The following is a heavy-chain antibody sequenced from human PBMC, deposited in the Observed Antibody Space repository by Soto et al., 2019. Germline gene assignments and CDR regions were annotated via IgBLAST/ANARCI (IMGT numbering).Heavy chain of an antibody. CDR3: ARDGIAVAGRRWFDT. D-gene: IGHD6-19*01. Sequence: GSLRLSCVASGFTFSNYWMHWVRQAPGKGLMWVSRINSDGSSTSFADSEKGRFTISRDNAKNTLYLQMDNLRAEDTAVYYCARDGIAVAGRRWFDTWGQGTLVTVSS. CDR1: GFTFSNYW. V-gene: IGHV3-74*01. J-gene: IGHJ5*02. CDR2: INSDGSST.